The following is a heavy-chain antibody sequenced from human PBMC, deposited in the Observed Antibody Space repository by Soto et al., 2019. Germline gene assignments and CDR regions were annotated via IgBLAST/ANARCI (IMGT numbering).Heavy chain of an antibody. J-gene: IGHJ5*02. Sequence: QVQLHESGPGLGKPSETLSRTCTVSVGAISSDYWSWIRQSPGKRLEWIAFIHNSGSTYYNPSLKSLVTISIDTSKNQCSLKLLSVTAADTAVYYCARGGFSSCRFDPWGQGTLVTVS. D-gene: IGHD6-6*01. V-gene: IGHV4-59*01. CDR1: VGAISSDY. CDR2: IHNSGST. CDR3: ARGGFSSCRFDP.